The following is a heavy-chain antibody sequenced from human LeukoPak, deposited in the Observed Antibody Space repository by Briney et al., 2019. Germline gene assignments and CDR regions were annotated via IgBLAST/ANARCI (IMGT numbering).Heavy chain of an antibody. CDR3: ARGLPWGQNSLYGMDV. V-gene: IGHV1-18*01. D-gene: IGHD7-27*01. J-gene: IGHJ6*02. CDR1: GGTCRSIA. Sequence: ASVKVSCKSSGGTCRSIASSWVRQAPGQGLEWMGWSSAYNGNTNYAEKVQGRVTMTRDTSTSTAHMELRSLRSDDTAVYYCARGLPWGQNSLYGMDVWGQGTTVTVSS. CDR2: SSAYNGNT.